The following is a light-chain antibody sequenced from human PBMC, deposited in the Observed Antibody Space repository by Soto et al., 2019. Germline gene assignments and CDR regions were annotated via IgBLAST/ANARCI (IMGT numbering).Light chain of an antibody. J-gene: IGKJ1*01. V-gene: IGKV1-5*01. CDR2: DAS. CDR3: QQYNSYSWT. Sequence: DIQMTQSPSFLSASVGDKVTITCRATESVSKWLAWYQEKPGNPPRPLIYDASTLASGVPSRFSGSGSGTEFTLTISSLQADDFAMYYCQQYNSYSWTFGQGTKVEMK. CDR1: ESVSKW.